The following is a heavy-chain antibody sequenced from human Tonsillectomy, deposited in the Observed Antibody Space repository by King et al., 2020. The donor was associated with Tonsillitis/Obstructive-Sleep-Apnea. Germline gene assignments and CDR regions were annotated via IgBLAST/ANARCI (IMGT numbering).Heavy chain of an antibody. V-gene: IGHV4-34*01. CDR3: ARAWITIFGVVIKANWFDP. J-gene: IGHJ5*02. D-gene: IGHD3-3*01. CDR2: INHSGST. Sequence: VQLQQWGAGLLKPSETLSLTCAVYGGSFSGYYWSWIRQPPGKGLEWIGEINHSGSTNYDPSLKSRVTISVDTAKNQFSLKLSSVPAADPAVYYFARAWITIFGVVIKANWFDPWGQGTLVTVSS. CDR1: GGSFSGYY.